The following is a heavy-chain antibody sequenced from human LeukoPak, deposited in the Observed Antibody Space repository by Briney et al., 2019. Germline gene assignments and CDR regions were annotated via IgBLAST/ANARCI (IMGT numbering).Heavy chain of an antibody. Sequence: PSETLSLTCTVSGGSISYFYWNWIRQPPGKGLEWIGNIYSSGSTDYNPSLKSRVTISLDTSKFQFSLRLNSVTAADTAVYYCARADPNASGYFYRFNWFDPWGPGTLVTVSS. CDR3: ARADPNASGYFYRFNWFDP. J-gene: IGHJ5*02. CDR2: IYSSGST. V-gene: IGHV4-59*01. D-gene: IGHD3-10*01. CDR1: GGSISYFY.